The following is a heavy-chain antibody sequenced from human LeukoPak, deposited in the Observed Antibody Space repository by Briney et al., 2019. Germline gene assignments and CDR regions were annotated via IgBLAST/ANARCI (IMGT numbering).Heavy chain of an antibody. V-gene: IGHV3-48*03. CDR1: GFTFSSYE. J-gene: IGHJ4*02. Sequence: GGSLRLSCAASGFTFSSYEMNWVRHAPGKGLEWVSYISSSGSTIYYADSVKGRFTISRDNAKNSLYLQMNSLRAEDTAVYYCARDRAAADLDYWGQGTLVTVSS. CDR3: ARDRAAADLDY. D-gene: IGHD6-13*01. CDR2: ISSSGSTI.